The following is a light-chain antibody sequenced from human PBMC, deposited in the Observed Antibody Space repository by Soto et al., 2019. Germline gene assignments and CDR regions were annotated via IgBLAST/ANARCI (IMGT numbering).Light chain of an antibody. CDR2: AAS. CDR1: QGISTC. J-gene: IGKJ5*01. V-gene: IGKV1-27*01. Sequence: DIQMTQSPSSLSASVGDRVTITCRASQGISTCLAWYQQKPGKAPKLLIYAASTLQSGVPSRFSGSGSGTDFTLTISSLQPEDVATYYCQKYNSDLVTFGQGTRLEIK. CDR3: QKYNSDLVT.